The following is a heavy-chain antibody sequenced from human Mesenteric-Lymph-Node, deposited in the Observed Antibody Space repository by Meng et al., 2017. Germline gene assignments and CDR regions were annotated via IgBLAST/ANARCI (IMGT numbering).Heavy chain of an antibody. V-gene: IGHV1-69*13. CDR2: IIPIFGTA. Sequence: QGDRVQCEAGMTKPGASVTVSGKAAGDTFTSYGISWVRQDPGQGREWMGGIIPIFGTANYAQKSQGRVTITADESTSTAYMELSSLRSEDTAVYYCASLPYSNYGFDYWGQGTLVTVSS. J-gene: IGHJ4*02. CDR1: GDTFTSYG. CDR3: ASLPYSNYGFDY. D-gene: IGHD4-11*01.